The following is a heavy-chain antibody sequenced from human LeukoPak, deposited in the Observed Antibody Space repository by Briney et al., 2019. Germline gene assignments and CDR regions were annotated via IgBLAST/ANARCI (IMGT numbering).Heavy chain of an antibody. V-gene: IGHV1-69*05. CDR3: ARGGSGSYRGGYYMDV. Sequence: SVKVSCKASGGTFSSYAISWVRQAPGQGLEWMGGIIPIFGTANYAQKFQGRVTITTDESTSTAYMELSSLRSEDTAVYYCARGGSGSYRGGYYMDVWGKGTTVTVSS. CDR1: GGTFSSYA. CDR2: IIPIFGTA. J-gene: IGHJ6*03. D-gene: IGHD3-10*01.